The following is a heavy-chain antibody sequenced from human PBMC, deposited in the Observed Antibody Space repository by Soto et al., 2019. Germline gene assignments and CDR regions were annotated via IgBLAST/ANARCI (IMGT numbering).Heavy chain of an antibody. CDR1: GFTFSDHY. D-gene: IGHD3-3*01. J-gene: IGHJ4*02. Sequence: GGSLRLSCAASGFTFSDHYMDWVRQAPGKGLEWVGRTRNKANSYTTEYAASVKGRFTISRDDSKNSLYLQMNSLKTEDTAVYYCARGTAYYDFWSGYYHFDYWGQGTLVTVSS. CDR2: TRNKANSYTT. CDR3: ARGTAYYDFWSGYYHFDY. V-gene: IGHV3-72*01.